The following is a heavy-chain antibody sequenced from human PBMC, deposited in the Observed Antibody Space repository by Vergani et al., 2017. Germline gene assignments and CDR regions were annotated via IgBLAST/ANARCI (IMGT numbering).Heavy chain of an antibody. CDR2: IIPIFGTA. D-gene: IGHD3-22*01. J-gene: IGHJ5*02. CDR1: GGTFSSYA. CDR3: GGIPEYYDSSGFGHWFDP. V-gene: IGHV1-69*13. Sequence: QVQLVQSGAELKKPGSSVKVSCKASGGTFSSYAISWVRQAPGQGLEWMGRIIPIFGTANYAQKFQGRVTITADEATSTAYMGLSSLRSEDTALYYCGGIPEYYDSSGFGHWFDPWGQGTLVTVSS.